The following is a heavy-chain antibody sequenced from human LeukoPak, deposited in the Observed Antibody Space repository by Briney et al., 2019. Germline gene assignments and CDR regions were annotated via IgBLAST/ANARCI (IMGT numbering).Heavy chain of an antibody. J-gene: IGHJ4*02. Sequence: GGSLRLSCAASRFTFNDYNMNWVRQAPGKGLEWVSYIQSISSTIYYSDSVKGRFTISRDNAKNSLFLQMHSLRVEDTAVYYCARGLYRYSSGWHFDYWGQGTLVTVSS. V-gene: IGHV3-48*04. CDR3: ARGLYRYSSGWHFDY. CDR1: RFTFNDYN. D-gene: IGHD6-19*01. CDR2: IQSISSTI.